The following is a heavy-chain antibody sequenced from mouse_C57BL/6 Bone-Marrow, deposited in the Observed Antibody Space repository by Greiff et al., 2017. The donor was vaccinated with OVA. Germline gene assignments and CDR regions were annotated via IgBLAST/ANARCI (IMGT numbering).Heavy chain of an antibody. CDR3: AGGAYYPSWFAY. J-gene: IGHJ3*01. CDR1: GYTFTDYY. Sequence: EVQLQQSGPELVKPGASVKISCKASGYTFTDYYMNWVKQSHGKSLEWIGDINPNNGGTSYNQKFKGKATLTVDKSSSTAYMELRSLTSEDSAVYYCAGGAYYPSWFAYWGQGTLVTVSA. CDR2: INPNNGGT. D-gene: IGHD2-10*01. V-gene: IGHV1-26*01.